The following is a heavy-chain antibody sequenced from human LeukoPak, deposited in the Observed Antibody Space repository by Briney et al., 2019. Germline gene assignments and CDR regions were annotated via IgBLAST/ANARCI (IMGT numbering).Heavy chain of an antibody. J-gene: IGHJ4*02. CDR2: ISSSSSSYI. Sequence: GGSLRLSCAASGFTFSSYSMNWVRQAPGKGLEWVSSISSSSSSYIYYADSVKGRFTISRDNAKNSLYLQMNSLRAEDTAVYYCARSGSYYLSPDYWGQGTLVTVSS. V-gene: IGHV3-21*01. D-gene: IGHD1-26*01. CDR1: GFTFSSYS. CDR3: ARSGSYYLSPDY.